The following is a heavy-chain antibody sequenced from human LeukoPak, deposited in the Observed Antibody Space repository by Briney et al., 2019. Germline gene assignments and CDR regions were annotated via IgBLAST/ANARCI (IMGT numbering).Heavy chain of an antibody. D-gene: IGHD6-19*01. V-gene: IGHV3-23*01. CDR2: ISGSGGST. CDR3: AKEGDSSGWYSNDAFDI. Sequence: GGSLRLSCAASGFTFSSYAMSWVRQAPGKGLEWVSAISGSGGSTYYADSVKGRFTISRDNSKNTLYLQMNSLRAEDTAVYYCAKEGDSSGWYSNDAFDIWGQGTMVTVSS. J-gene: IGHJ3*02. CDR1: GFTFSSYA.